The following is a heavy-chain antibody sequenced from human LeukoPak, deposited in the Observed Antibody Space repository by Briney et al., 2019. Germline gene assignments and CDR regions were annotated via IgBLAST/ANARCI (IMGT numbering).Heavy chain of an antibody. CDR2: ISGSGGST. V-gene: IGHV3-23*01. CDR1: GFTFSSYA. CDR3: AKDRPYGYDRNSFAEYFQD. Sequence: QAGGSLRLSCAASGFTFSSYAMSWVRQAPGKGLEWVSAISGSGGSTYYADSVKGRFTISRDNSKNTLYLQTNSLRAEDTAKYYCAKDRPYGYDRNSFAEYFQDWGQGTLVTVSS. J-gene: IGHJ1*01. D-gene: IGHD5-12*01.